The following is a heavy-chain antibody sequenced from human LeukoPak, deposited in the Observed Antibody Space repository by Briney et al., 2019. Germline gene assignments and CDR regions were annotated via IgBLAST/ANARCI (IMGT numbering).Heavy chain of an antibody. CDR2: ISNSGTTI. J-gene: IGHJ4*02. CDR3: ARDQDWMFDY. V-gene: IGHV3-48*01. CDR1: GFTFNNYA. Sequence: QPGGFLRLSCAASGFTFNNYAMNWVRQAPGKGLEWTSYISNSGTTIYYADSVKGRFTISRDTAMKSLYLQMNSLRAEDTAVYYCARDQDWMFDYWGQGILVTVSS. D-gene: IGHD1-1*01.